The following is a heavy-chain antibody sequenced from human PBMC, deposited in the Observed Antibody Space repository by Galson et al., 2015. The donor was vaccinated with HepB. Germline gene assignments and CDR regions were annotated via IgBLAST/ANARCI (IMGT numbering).Heavy chain of an antibody. CDR2: ISYDGSNK. Sequence: SLRLSCAASGFTFSSYAMHWVRQAPGKGLEWVAVISYDGSNKYYADSVKGRLTISRDNSKNTLYLQMNSLRAEDTAVYYCARAGRRGWSLYYFDYWGQGTLVTVSS. CDR3: ARAGRRGWSLYYFDY. V-gene: IGHV3-30-3*01. CDR1: GFTFSSYA. D-gene: IGHD6-19*01. J-gene: IGHJ4*02.